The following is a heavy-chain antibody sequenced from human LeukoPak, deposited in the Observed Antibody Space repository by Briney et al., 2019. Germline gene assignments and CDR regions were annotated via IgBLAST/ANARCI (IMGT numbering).Heavy chain of an antibody. V-gene: IGHV1-69*04. Sequence: SVKVSCKASGGTFSSYAISWVRQAPGQGLEWMGRIIPILGIANYAQKFQGRVTITADKSTSTAYMELSSLRSEDTAVYYCARVGCSSTSCYGSAWFDPWGQGTLVTVSS. J-gene: IGHJ5*02. CDR2: IIPILGIA. CDR1: GGTFSSYA. CDR3: ARVGCSSTSCYGSAWFDP. D-gene: IGHD2-2*01.